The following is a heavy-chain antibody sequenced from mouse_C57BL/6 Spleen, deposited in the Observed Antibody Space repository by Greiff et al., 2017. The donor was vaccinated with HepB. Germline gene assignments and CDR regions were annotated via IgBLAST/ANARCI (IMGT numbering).Heavy chain of an antibody. CDR3: ARGDGAYYSNYGGDY. CDR1: GYTFTSYW. CDR2: IYPGSGST. J-gene: IGHJ2*01. V-gene: IGHV1-55*01. Sequence: QVQLKQPGAELVKPGASVKMSCKASGYTFTSYWITWVKQRPGQGLEWIGDIYPGSGSTNYNEKFKSKATLTVDTSSSTAYMQLSSLTSEDSAVYYCARGDGAYYSNYGGDYWGQGTTLTVSS. D-gene: IGHD2-5*01.